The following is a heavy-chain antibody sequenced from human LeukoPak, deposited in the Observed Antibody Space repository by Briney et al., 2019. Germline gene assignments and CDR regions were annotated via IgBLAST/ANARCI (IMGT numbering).Heavy chain of an antibody. J-gene: IGHJ5*02. CDR2: INSDGSST. CDR1: GFTFSSYA. D-gene: IGHD2-15*01. CDR3: ARDRGYCSGGSCYSSAFDP. Sequence: SGGSLRLSCAASGFTFSSYAMSWVRQAPGKGLEWVSRINSDGSSTSYADSVKGRFTISRDNAKNTLYLQMNSLRAEDTAVYYCARDRGYCSGGSCYSSAFDPWGQGTLVTVSS. V-gene: IGHV3-74*01.